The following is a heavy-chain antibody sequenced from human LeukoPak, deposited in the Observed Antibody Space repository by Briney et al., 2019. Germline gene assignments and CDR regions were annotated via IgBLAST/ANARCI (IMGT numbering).Heavy chain of an antibody. D-gene: IGHD3-10*01. CDR2: ISGSGGST. J-gene: IGHJ3*02. CDR1: GFTFSSYA. CDR3: AKTPYGQVAFDI. Sequence: AGGSLRLSCAASGFTFSSYAMSWVRQAPGKGLEWVSVISGSGGSTYYADSVKGRFTISRDNSKNTLYLQMNSLRAEDTAVYYCAKTPYGQVAFDIWGHGTMVTASS. V-gene: IGHV3-23*01.